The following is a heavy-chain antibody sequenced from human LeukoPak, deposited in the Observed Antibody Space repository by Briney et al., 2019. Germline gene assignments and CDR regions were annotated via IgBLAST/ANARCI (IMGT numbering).Heavy chain of an antibody. D-gene: IGHD6-19*01. Sequence: GGSLRLSCAASGFTFSSYAMSWVRQAPGKGLEWVSGNSGSGGTIYYADSVKGRFTISRDNSKNTLYLQMNSLRAEDTAVYYCAKDVLSTSGWGSRFDYWGQGTLVTVSS. CDR1: GFTFSSYA. V-gene: IGHV3-23*01. CDR3: AKDVLSTSGWGSRFDY. J-gene: IGHJ4*02. CDR2: NSGSGGTI.